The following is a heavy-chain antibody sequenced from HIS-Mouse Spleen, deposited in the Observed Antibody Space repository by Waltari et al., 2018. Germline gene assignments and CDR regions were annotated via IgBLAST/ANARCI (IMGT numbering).Heavy chain of an antibody. CDR3: ARIAEGYTSGWYAFDY. V-gene: IGHV2-70*15. CDR2: IDWDDDK. CDR1: GFSLRPSGMC. J-gene: IGHJ4*02. D-gene: IGHD6-19*01. Sequence: QVTLRESGPALVNPTQTLTLTCTFSGFSLRPSGMCVSWIRQPPGKALEWLARIDWDDDKYYSTSLKTRLTISRDTSKNQVVLTMTNMDPLDTATYYCARIAEGYTSGWYAFDYWGQGTLVTVSS.